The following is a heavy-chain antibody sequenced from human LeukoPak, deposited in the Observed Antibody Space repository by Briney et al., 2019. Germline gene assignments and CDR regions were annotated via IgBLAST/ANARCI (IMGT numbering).Heavy chain of an antibody. CDR3: AKDRGYGSGSSPDAFDI. V-gene: IGHV3-23*01. CDR2: ISGSGGST. Sequence: PGGSLRLSCAASGFTFSSYAMSWVRQAPGKGLEWLSAISGSGGSTYYADSVKGRFTISRDNSKNTLYLQMNSLRAEDTAVYYCAKDRGYGSGSSPDAFDIWGQGTMVTVSS. J-gene: IGHJ3*02. CDR1: GFTFSSYA. D-gene: IGHD3-10*01.